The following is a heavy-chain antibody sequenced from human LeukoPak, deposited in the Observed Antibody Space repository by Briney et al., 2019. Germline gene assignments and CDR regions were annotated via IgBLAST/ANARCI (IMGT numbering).Heavy chain of an antibody. Sequence: GSLRLSCAASGFTFSSYAMHWVRQAPGKGLEWVAVISYDGSNEYYADSVKGRFTISRDNSKNTLYLQMNSLRSEDTAVYYCARCYYDYVWGSYRPYYFDYWGQGTLVTVSS. CDR2: ISYDGSNE. CDR1: GFTFSSYA. J-gene: IGHJ4*02. V-gene: IGHV3-30-3*01. CDR3: ARCYYDYVWGSYRPYYFDY. D-gene: IGHD3-16*02.